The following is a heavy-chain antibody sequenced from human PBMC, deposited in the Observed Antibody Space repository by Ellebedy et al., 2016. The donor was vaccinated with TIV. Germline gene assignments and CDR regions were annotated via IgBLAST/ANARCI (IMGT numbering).Heavy chain of an antibody. CDR2: ASSDGNIK. CDR1: GFSFSTYV. Sequence: GESLKISCAASGFSFSTYVMHWVRQAPGKGLEWLALASSDGNIKHYADSVKGRFTISRDNSKNTLIVDMNSLRPEDTAVYYCAKGATILGSIVGSWGQGTLVSVSS. CDR3: AKGATILGSIVGS. D-gene: IGHD5-24*01. V-gene: IGHV3-30*18. J-gene: IGHJ4*02.